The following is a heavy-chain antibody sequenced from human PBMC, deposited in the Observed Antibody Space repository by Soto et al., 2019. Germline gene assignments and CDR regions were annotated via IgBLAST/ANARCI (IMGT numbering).Heavy chain of an antibody. Sequence: SETLSLTCTVSGGSISSYYWSWIRQPPGKGLEWIGYIYYSGSANYNPSLKSRVTISVDTSKNQFSLKLSSVTAADTAVYYCARHNHPRSSWYDYWGQGTLVTVSS. CDR2: IYYSGSA. CDR1: GGSISSYY. D-gene: IGHD6-13*01. J-gene: IGHJ4*02. CDR3: ARHNHPRSSWYDY. V-gene: IGHV4-59*08.